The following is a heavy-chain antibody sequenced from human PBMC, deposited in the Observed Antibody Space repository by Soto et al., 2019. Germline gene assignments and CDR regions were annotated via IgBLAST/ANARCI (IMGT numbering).Heavy chain of an antibody. CDR3: ARQVSIATQTYYYYGMDV. V-gene: IGHV4-30-4*01. Sequence: PSETLSLTCTVSGGSISSGDYYWSWIRQPPGKGLEWIGCIYYSGSTYYNPSLKSRVTISVDTSKNQFSLKLSSVTAADTAVYYCARQVSIATQTYYYYGMDVWGQGTTVTVSS. CDR2: IYYSGST. CDR1: GGSISSGDYY. D-gene: IGHD2-8*01. J-gene: IGHJ6*02.